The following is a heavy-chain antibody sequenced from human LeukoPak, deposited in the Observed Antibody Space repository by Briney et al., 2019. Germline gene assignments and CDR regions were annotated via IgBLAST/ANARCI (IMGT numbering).Heavy chain of an antibody. CDR3: ARDWDILTGYHSGIDP. D-gene: IGHD3-9*01. CDR1: GYTFTSYG. CDR2: ISAYNGNT. J-gene: IGHJ5*02. Sequence: ASVKVSCKASGYTFTSYGISWVRQAPGQGLEWMGWISAYNGNTNYAQKLQGRVTMTTDTSTSTAYMELRSLRSDDTAVYYCARDWDILTGYHSGIDPWGQGTLVTVSS. V-gene: IGHV1-18*01.